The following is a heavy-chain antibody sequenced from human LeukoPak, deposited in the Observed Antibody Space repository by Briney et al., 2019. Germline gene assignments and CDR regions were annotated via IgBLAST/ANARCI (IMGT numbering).Heavy chain of an antibody. D-gene: IGHD6-13*01. CDR3: ARDLKAYSSSGGVDY. CDR1: GFTFSSYS. V-gene: IGHV3-48*01. Sequence: GGSLRLSCAASGFTFSSYSMNWVRQAPGKGLEWVSYISSSSTTIYYAGSVKGRSTISRDSARNSLYLQMNSLRAEDTAIYYCARDLKAYSSSGGVDYWGQGTLVTVSS. J-gene: IGHJ4*02. CDR2: ISSSSTTI.